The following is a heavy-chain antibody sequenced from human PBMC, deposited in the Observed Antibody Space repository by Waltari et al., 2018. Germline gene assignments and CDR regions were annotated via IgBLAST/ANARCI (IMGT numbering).Heavy chain of an antibody. CDR1: GFTFSSYS. D-gene: IGHD5-18*01. Sequence: EVQLVESGGGLVKPGGSLRLSCAASGFTFSSYSMNWVRQAPGKGLEWVSSMSSSSSYIYYADSVKGRFTISRDNAKNSLYLQMNSLRAEDTAVYYCAKYSYGRPYYFDYWGQGTLVTVSS. CDR2: MSSSSSYI. V-gene: IGHV3-21*01. J-gene: IGHJ4*02. CDR3: AKYSYGRPYYFDY.